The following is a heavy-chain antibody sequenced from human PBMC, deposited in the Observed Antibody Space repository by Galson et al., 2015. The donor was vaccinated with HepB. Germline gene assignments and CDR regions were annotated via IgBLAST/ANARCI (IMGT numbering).Heavy chain of an antibody. CDR3: ARDLLLVSGWDDYYDYGMDV. D-gene: IGHD6-19*01. CDR2: INAGNGNT. CDR1: GSTFTSYA. J-gene: IGHJ6*02. V-gene: IGHV1-3*01. Sequence: SVKVSCKASGSTFTSYAMHWVRQAPGQRLEWMGWINAGNGNTKYSQKFQGRVTITRDTSASTAYMELSSLRSEDTAVYYCARDLLLVSGWDDYYDYGMDVWGQGTTVTVSS.